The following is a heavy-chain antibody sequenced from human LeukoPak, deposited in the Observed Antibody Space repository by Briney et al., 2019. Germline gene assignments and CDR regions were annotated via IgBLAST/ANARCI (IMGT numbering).Heavy chain of an antibody. CDR3: ARRPYPGDAFDI. J-gene: IGHJ3*02. CDR1: GFTFSSYS. CDR2: ISSSSSYI. Sequence: PGGSLRLSCAASGFTFSSYSMNWVRQAPGKGLEWVSSISSSSSYIYYADSVKGRFTISRDNAKNSLYLQMNSLRAEDTAVYYCARRPYPGDAFDIWGQGAKVTVSS. V-gene: IGHV3-21*01.